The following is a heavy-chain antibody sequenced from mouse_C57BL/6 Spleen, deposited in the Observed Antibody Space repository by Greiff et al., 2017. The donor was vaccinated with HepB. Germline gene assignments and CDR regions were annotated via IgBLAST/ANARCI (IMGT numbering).Heavy chain of an antibody. CDR1: GFTFSDYY. CDR3: ARDHDYDGYYAMDY. Sequence: EVKLMESEGGLVQPGRSMKLSCTASGFTFSDYYMAWVRQVPEKGLEWVANINYDGSSTYYLDSLKSRFIISRDNAKNILYLQMSSLKSEDTATYYCARDHDYDGYYAMDYWGQGTSVTVSS. D-gene: IGHD2-4*01. CDR2: INYDGSST. V-gene: IGHV5-16*01. J-gene: IGHJ4*01.